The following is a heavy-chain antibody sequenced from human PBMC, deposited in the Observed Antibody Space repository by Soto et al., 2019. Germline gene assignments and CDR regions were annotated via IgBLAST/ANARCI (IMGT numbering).Heavy chain of an antibody. CDR3: TITLRGNLGGSIVDFDY. CDR1: GFNFTNAW. J-gene: IGHJ4*02. D-gene: IGHD3-16*01. CDR2: IKRKSEGGVT. Sequence: GGSLRLSCAASGFNFTNAWMKWVRQFPGKGLEWVGRIKRKSEGGVTDYGAPVRGRFTISRDDSKSMLFLQMSSLKTEDTALYYCTITLRGNLGGSIVDFDYWGQGALVTVSS. V-gene: IGHV3-15*01.